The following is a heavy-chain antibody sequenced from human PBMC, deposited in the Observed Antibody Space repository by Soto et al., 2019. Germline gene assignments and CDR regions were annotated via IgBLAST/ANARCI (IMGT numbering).Heavy chain of an antibody. V-gene: IGHV1-69*12. CDR3: ARHPVSGSYAYYYGMDV. CDR1: GGTFSSYA. D-gene: IGHD1-26*01. J-gene: IGHJ6*02. CDR2: IIPIFSTA. Sequence: QVQLVQSGAEVKKPGSSVKVSCKASGGTFSSYAISWVRQAPGQGLEWMGGIIPIFSTANYAQKFQGRVTITADESTSTSYMELSSLRSEDTAVYYCARHPVSGSYAYYYGMDVWGQGTTVTVSS.